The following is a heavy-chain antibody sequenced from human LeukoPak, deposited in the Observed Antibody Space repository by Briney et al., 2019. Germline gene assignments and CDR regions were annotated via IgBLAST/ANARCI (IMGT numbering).Heavy chain of an antibody. Sequence: PSETLSLTCTVSGGSISSSSYYWGWIRQPPGKGLEWIGSIYYSGSTYYNPSLKSRVTISVDTSKNQFSLKLSSVTAADTAVYYCARAVYDFWSDYYYYMDVWGKGTTVTVSS. J-gene: IGHJ6*03. CDR3: ARAVYDFWSDYYYYMDV. V-gene: IGHV4-39*07. D-gene: IGHD3-3*01. CDR2: IYYSGST. CDR1: GGSISSSSYY.